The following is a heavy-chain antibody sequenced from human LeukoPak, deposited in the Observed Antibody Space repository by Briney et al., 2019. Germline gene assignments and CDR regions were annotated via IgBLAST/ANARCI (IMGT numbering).Heavy chain of an antibody. CDR1: GFTFSSYG. CDR3: AIGAGVHDAFDI. Sequence: GGSLRLSCAASGFTFSSYGMHWVRQAPGKGLEWVAVISYDGINKYYTGSVKGRFTISRDNSKNTLYLQMNSLRAEDTAVYFCAIGAGVHDAFDIGGQGTMVTVSS. V-gene: IGHV3-30*03. CDR2: ISYDGINK. J-gene: IGHJ3*02. D-gene: IGHD6-19*01.